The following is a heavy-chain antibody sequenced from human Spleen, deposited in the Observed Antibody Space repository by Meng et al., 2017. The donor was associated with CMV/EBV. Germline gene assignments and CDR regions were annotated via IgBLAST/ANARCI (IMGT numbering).Heavy chain of an antibody. CDR2: IYPGDSDT. Sequence: SGDNFATSWIGWVRQMPGKGLEWMGVIYPGDSDTTYSPSFQGQVTISVDKSINTAYLQWSSLKASDTAIYYCARRLSRGSSSRWFDPWGQGTLVTVSS. CDR3: ARRLSRGSSSRWFDP. CDR1: GDNFATSW. D-gene: IGHD1-26*01. V-gene: IGHV5-51*01. J-gene: IGHJ5*02.